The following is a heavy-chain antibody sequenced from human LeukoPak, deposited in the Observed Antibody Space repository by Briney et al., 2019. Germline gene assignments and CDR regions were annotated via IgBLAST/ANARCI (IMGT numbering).Heavy chain of an antibody. CDR2: ISSDESTT. J-gene: IGHJ4*02. V-gene: IGHV3-30*18. CDR1: GFTFSNYG. Sequence: PGGSLRLSCVASGFTFSNYGMHWARQAPGKGLEWVAVISSDESTTYYADSVKGRFTISRDLSKSTLYLQMDSLTGEDTAVYYCAKEKAHAHPVDYWGQGTLVTVSS. CDR3: AKEKAHAHPVDY.